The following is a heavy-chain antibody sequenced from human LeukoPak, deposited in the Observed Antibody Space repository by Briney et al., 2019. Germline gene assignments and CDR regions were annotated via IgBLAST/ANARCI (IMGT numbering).Heavy chain of an antibody. V-gene: IGHV3-23*01. D-gene: IGHD3-16*01. CDR1: GFTFSNYD. Sequence: GGSLRLSCVASGFTFSNYDMSWVRQAPGKGLEWVSAISGSGVSTYYADSVKGRFTFSRDNSKNTLYLQMNSLRAEDTAVYYCASSDGGNFDYWGQGTLVTVSS. CDR2: ISGSGVST. J-gene: IGHJ4*02. CDR3: ASSDGGNFDY.